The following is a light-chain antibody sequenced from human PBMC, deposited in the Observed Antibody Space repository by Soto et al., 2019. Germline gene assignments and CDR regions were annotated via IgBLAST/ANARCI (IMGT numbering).Light chain of an antibody. CDR1: QSISSA. CDR2: DAS. J-gene: IGKJ1*01. V-gene: IGKV1-5*01. CDR3: QQYNSYSWT. Sequence: DIQMTQSPSTLSASVGDRVTVTCRASQSISSALDWYQQKPGKAPNLLIYDASSLESGVPSRFSGSGSGTEFTLTISSLQPDDFATYYCQQYNSYSWTFGQGTKVEIK.